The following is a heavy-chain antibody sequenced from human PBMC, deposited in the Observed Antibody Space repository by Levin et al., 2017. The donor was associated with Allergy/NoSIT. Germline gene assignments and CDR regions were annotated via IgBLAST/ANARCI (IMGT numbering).Heavy chain of an antibody. CDR3: ARVAARSGYTEHYFDY. Sequence: GESLKISCAASGFTFSDHYMDWVRQAPGKGLEWVGRTRNKANSYTTEYAASVKGRFTISRDDSKNSLYLQMNSLKTEDTAVYYCARVAARSGYTEHYFDYWGQGTLVTVSS. V-gene: IGHV3-72*01. J-gene: IGHJ4*02. CDR1: GFTFSDHY. D-gene: IGHD3-22*01. CDR2: TRNKANSYTT.